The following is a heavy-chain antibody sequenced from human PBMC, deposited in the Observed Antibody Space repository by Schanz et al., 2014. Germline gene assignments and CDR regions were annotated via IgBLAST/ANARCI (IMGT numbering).Heavy chain of an antibody. Sequence: EVQLLESGGGLVQPGGSLRLSCAASGFTFSSYAMSWVRQAPGKGLEWVSAISGSGGSTYYADSVKGRFTISRDNSKNTLYLQMNSLRAENTAVYCGAKGRFGELSAFDIWGQGAMVTVSS. CDR2: ISGSGGST. J-gene: IGHJ3*02. CDR3: AKGRFGELSAFDI. V-gene: IGHV3-23*01. CDR1: GFTFSSYA. D-gene: IGHD3-10*01.